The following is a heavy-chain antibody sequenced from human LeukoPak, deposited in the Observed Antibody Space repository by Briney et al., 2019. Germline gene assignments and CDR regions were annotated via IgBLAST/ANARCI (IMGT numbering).Heavy chain of an antibody. CDR3: ARGGIGYSYGWDPFDY. CDR1: GFTYGTYA. Sequence: PGGSLRLSCAASGFTYGTYAVSWVRQAPGKGLEWVSYISSSSSTIYYADSVKGRFTISRDNAKNSLYLQMNSLRAEDTAVYYCARGGIGYSYGWDPFDYRGQGTLVTVSS. CDR2: ISSSSSTI. D-gene: IGHD5-18*01. J-gene: IGHJ4*02. V-gene: IGHV3-48*04.